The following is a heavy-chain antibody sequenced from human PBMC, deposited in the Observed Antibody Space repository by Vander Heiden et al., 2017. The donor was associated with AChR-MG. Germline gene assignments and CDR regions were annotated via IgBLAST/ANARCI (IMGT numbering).Heavy chain of an antibody. V-gene: IGHV1-24*01. CDR1: GYTLHGLP. CDR2: FDPEDGET. J-gene: IGHJ6*02. D-gene: IGHD4-17*01. CDR3: ATGTTVTRFHYYYYGMDV. Sequence: QVQLVQSGAEVKEPGASGKVSCKVSGYTLHGLPMHWVRQAPGKGLEWMGGFDPEDGETIYAQKFQGRVTMTEDTSTDTAYMELSSLRSEDTAVYYCATGTTVTRFHYYYYGMDVWGQGTTVTVSS.